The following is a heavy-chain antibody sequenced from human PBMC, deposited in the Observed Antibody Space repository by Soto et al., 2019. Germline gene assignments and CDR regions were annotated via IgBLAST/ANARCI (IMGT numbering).Heavy chain of an antibody. CDR3: ARAHAPTLPFDS. J-gene: IGHJ4*01. V-gene: IGHV4-59*01. D-gene: IGHD2-15*01. CDR2: IFHSGNA. Sequence: KPSETLSLTCTVSIGSIRNVYWSWIRQAPGKGLEWIGFIFHSGNAKYNPSLKSRVTISVDTSKNQFSLSLDSVTAADTAVYFCARAHAPTLPFDSWGQGTLVTVSS. CDR1: IGSIRNVY.